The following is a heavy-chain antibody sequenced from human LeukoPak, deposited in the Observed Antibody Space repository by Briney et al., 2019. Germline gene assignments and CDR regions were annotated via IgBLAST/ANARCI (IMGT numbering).Heavy chain of an antibody. CDR3: ARAVDTAMVINY. CDR1: GFTFSSYG. V-gene: IGHV3-33*01. Sequence: PGGSLRLSCAASGFTFSSYGMPWVRQAPGKGLEWVAVIWYDGSNKYYADSVKGRFTISRDNSKNTLYLQMNSLRAEDTAVYYCARAVDTAMVINYWGQGTLVTVSS. CDR2: IWYDGSNK. J-gene: IGHJ4*02. D-gene: IGHD5-18*01.